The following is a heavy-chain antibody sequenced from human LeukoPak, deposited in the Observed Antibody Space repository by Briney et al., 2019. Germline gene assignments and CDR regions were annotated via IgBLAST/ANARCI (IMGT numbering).Heavy chain of an antibody. D-gene: IGHD3-3*01. J-gene: IGHJ4*02. CDR1: GFTFSSYA. V-gene: IGHV3-23*01. Sequence: GGSLRLSCAASGFTFSSYAMSWVRQAPGKGLEWVSAISGSGGSTYYADSVKGRFTISRDNSKNTLYLQMNSLRAEDTAVYYCAKSDHTIFGVVNPFGYWGQGTLVTVSS. CDR3: AKSDHTIFGVVNPFGY. CDR2: ISGSGGST.